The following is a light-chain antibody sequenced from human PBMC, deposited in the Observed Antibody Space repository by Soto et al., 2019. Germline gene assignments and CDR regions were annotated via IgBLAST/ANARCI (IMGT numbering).Light chain of an antibody. CDR2: DAS. CDR3: QQYETLPYT. V-gene: IGKV1-33*01. CDR1: QDIRNY. Sequence: DIQMTQSPSSLSASVGDRVTITCQASQDIRNYLNWYQQKPGKAPKLLIYDASNFQTGVPSRFGGSGSGRDFTLTISSPQPEDIATYYCQQYETLPYTFGQGTKVEIK. J-gene: IGKJ2*01.